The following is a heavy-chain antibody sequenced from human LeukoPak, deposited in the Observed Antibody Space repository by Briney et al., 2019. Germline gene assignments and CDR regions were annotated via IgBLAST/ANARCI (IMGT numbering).Heavy chain of an antibody. D-gene: IGHD3-10*01. CDR1: GFTFDDYA. V-gene: IGHV3-9*01. CDR2: ISWNSGSI. Sequence: HAGGSLRLSCAASGFTFDDYAMHWVRLAPGKGLEWVSGISWNSGSIDYSDSVKGRFTISRDNAKNSLYLQMNSLRAEDTAVYYCAQRYGSGSYYWGQGTLVTVSS. CDR3: AQRYGSGSYY. J-gene: IGHJ4*02.